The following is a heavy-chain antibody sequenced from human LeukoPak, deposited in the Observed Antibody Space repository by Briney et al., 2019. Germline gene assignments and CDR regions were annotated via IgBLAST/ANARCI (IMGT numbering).Heavy chain of an antibody. Sequence: GRSLRLSCAASRFTFSTYAMHWVCQAPGKGLERVAVISYDGRNEYYTDSVKGRFTISRDNSKNTLNLQMNSLRPEDTAVYYCARGGSSSWYQDYWGQGTLVTVSS. V-gene: IGHV3-30*04. D-gene: IGHD6-13*01. J-gene: IGHJ4*02. CDR3: ARGGSSSWYQDY. CDR2: ISYDGRNE. CDR1: RFTFSTYA.